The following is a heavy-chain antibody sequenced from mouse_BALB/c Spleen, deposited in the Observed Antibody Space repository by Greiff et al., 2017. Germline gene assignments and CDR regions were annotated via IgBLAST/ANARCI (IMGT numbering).Heavy chain of an antibody. CDR3: ARYYTGDYYAMDY. J-gene: IGHJ4*01. Sequence: EVQLVESGGGLVQPGGSRKLSCAASGFTFSSFGMHWVRQAPEKGLEWVAYISSGSSTIYYADTVKGRFTISRDNPKNTLFLQMTSLRSEDTAMYYCARYYTGDYYAMDYWGQGTSVTVSS. V-gene: IGHV5-17*02. CDR2: ISSGSSTI. D-gene: IGHD2-12*01. CDR1: GFTFSSFG.